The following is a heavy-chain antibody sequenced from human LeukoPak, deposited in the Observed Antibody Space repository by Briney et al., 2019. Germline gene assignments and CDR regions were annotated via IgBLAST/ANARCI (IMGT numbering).Heavy chain of an antibody. D-gene: IGHD1-1*01. CDR3: ARGRYNWSH. J-gene: IGHJ4*02. Sequence: SETLSLTCAVYGGSFSGYYCRWIRQPPGKGLEWIGEINHSGSTNYNPSLKSRVTISVDTSKNQFSLRLSSVTAADTSVYYCARGRYNWSHWGQGTLVTVSS. V-gene: IGHV4-34*01. CDR1: GGSFSGYY. CDR2: INHSGST.